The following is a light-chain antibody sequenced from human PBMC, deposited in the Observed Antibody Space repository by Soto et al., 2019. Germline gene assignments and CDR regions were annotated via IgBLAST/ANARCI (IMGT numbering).Light chain of an antibody. Sequence: QPVLTQSPSASASLGASVKLTCTLSSGHSTYAIAWHQQHPEKGPRYLMKVNSDGSHIKGDRIPDRFSGSSSGAERYLTISSLQSEDEADYFCQTWGTGVVFGGGTQLTVL. CDR1: SGHSTYA. V-gene: IGLV4-69*01. CDR3: QTWGTGVV. CDR2: VNSDGSH. J-gene: IGLJ3*02.